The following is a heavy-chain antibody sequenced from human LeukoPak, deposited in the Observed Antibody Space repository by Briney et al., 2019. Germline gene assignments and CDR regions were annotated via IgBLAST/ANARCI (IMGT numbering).Heavy chain of an antibody. CDR3: AGSGLYRLDY. J-gene: IGHJ4*02. Sequence: SETLSLTCAVYGGSFSGYYWSWIRQPPGKGLEWIGEINHSGNTNYNPSLKSRVTISVDTSKNQFSLKLSSVTVADTAVYYCAGSGLYRLDYWGQGTLVTVSS. CDR1: GGSFSGYY. V-gene: IGHV4-34*01. D-gene: IGHD3-10*01. CDR2: INHSGNT.